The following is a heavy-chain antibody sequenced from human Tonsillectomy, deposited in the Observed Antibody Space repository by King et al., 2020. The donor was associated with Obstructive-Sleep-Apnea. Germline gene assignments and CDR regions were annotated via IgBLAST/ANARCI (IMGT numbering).Heavy chain of an antibody. CDR2: IYYSGST. CDR1: GGSISSGGYY. J-gene: IGHJ4*02. Sequence: VQLQESGPGLVKPSQTLSLTCTVSGGSISSGGYYWRWIRKHPGKGLEWIGYIYYSGSTYYNPSLKSRVTISVDTSKNQFSLKLSSVTAADTAVYYCARVVRGWYYFDYWGQGTLVTVSS. V-gene: IGHV4-31*03. CDR3: ARVVRGWYYFDY. D-gene: IGHD6-19*01.